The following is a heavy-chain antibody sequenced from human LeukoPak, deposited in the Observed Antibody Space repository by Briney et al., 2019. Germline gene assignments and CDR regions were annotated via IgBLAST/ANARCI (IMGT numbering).Heavy chain of an antibody. Sequence: GGSLRLSCAASGFTFTSYAVSWVRQAPGKGLEWVSAIRGGGGRTYYADSVKGRFTISRDNSKNTLSLQMNSLRAEDTAVYYCAKGSSASCLNGMDVWGQGTTVTVSS. CDR1: GFTFTSYA. J-gene: IGHJ6*02. CDR2: IRGGGGRT. V-gene: IGHV3-23*01. CDR3: AKGSSASCLNGMDV. D-gene: IGHD2-2*01.